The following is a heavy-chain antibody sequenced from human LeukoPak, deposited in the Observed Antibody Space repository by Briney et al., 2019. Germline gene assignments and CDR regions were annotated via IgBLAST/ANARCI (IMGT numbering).Heavy chain of an antibody. D-gene: IGHD3-10*01. V-gene: IGHV3-7*03. CDR2: IKQDGSEK. CDR3: ASRDYYGAFDI. Sequence: GGSLRLSCAASGFTFSSYWMSWVRQAPGKGLEWVANIKQDGSEKYYVDSVKGRFTISRDNAKNSLYLQMNSLRAEDTALYYCASRDYYGAFDIWGQGTMVTVSS. J-gene: IGHJ3*02. CDR1: GFTFSSYW.